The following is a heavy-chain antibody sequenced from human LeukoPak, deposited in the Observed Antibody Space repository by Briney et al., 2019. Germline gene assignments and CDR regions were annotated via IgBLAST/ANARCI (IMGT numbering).Heavy chain of an antibody. J-gene: IGHJ4*02. CDR1: GFTFSSYE. CDR2: ISSGGNTI. CDR3: ARDQHGDFDY. D-gene: IGHD4-17*01. V-gene: IGHV3-48*03. Sequence: HPGGSLRLSCAASGFTFSSYEMNWVRQAPGKGLEWVSYISSGGNTIYYADSVKGRFTISRDNAKNSLYLQMNSLRAEDTAVYYCARDQHGDFDYWGQGTLVTVSS.